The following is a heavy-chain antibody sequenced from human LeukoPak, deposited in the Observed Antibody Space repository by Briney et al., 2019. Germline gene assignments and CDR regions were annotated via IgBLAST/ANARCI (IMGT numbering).Heavy chain of an antibody. D-gene: IGHD6-19*01. CDR1: GFPFSTYW. J-gene: IGHJ4*02. V-gene: IGHV3-74*01. CDR3: ARGGYSGGWYSSPDY. Sequence: GFLRPSFAASGFPFSTYWMHWVRQAPGKGLVWVSRISSDGRITSYADSVKGRFTISRDNAKTSLFLQMNSLRAEDTALYYCARGGYSGGWYSSPDYWGQGTLVTVSS. CDR2: ISSDGRIT.